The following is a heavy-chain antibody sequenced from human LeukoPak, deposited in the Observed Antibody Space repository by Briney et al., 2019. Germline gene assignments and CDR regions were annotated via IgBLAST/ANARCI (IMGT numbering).Heavy chain of an antibody. Sequence: SETLSLTCTVSGGSISSYYWSWIRQPPGKGLEWIGYICSSGSTNYNPSLKSRVTISVDTSMHQFSLKLSSVTAADTAVYYCARRLAVTGSPAFDIWGQGTMVTVSS. J-gene: IGHJ3*02. CDR2: ICSSGST. D-gene: IGHD6-19*01. V-gene: IGHV4-59*08. CDR1: GGSISSYY. CDR3: ARRLAVTGSPAFDI.